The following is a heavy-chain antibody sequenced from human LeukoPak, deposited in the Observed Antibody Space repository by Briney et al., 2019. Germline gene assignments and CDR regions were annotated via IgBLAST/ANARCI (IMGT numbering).Heavy chain of an antibody. J-gene: IGHJ4*02. D-gene: IGHD6-19*01. Sequence: SETLSLTCTVSGGSISSGSYYWSWLRQPAGKGLEWIGRIYTSGSTNYNPSLKSRVTISVDTSKNQFSLKLSSVTAADTAVYYCARERLAVAGHYFDYWGQGTLVTVSS. V-gene: IGHV4-61*02. CDR3: ARERLAVAGHYFDY. CDR1: GGSISSGSYY. CDR2: IYTSGST.